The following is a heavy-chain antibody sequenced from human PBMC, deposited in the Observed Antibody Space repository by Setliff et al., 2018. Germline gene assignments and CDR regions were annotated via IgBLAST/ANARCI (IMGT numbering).Heavy chain of an antibody. Sequence: KPSETLSLTCAVYGGSFSRYFWSWIRQPPGKGLEWIGEINHGGSPIYNPSLKSRVTISVDTSKNQLSLNLRSVTAADAAVYYCALWADDPYNYDYWGQGTLVTVSS. J-gene: IGHJ4*02. CDR3: ALWADDPYNYDY. CDR2: INHGGSP. CDR1: GGSFSRYF. D-gene: IGHD3-10*01. V-gene: IGHV4-34*01.